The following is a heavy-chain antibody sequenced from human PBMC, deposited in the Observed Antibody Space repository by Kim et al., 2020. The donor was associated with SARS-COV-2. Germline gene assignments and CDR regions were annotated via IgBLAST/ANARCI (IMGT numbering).Heavy chain of an antibody. CDR1: GFTFSTYS. CDR3: ARGHLWAPGRPSDD. V-gene: IGHV3-48*01. CDR2: ISSSTTVI. D-gene: IGHD2-21*01. J-gene: IGHJ4*02. Sequence: GGSLRLSCAASGFTFSTYSMNWVRQAPGKGLEWISHISSSTTVIYYADSVKGRFTISRDSAKNSLYLQMNNLRAEDTAVYYCARGHLWAPGRPSDDWRQGTPVTGSS.